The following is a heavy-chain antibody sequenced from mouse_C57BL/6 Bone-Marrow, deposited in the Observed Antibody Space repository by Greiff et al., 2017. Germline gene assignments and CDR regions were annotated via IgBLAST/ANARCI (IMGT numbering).Heavy chain of an antibody. Sequence: VQLQQSGPELVKPGASVKMSCKASGYTFTDYNMHWVKQSHGKSLEWIGYINPNNGGTSYNQKFKGKATLTVNKSSSTAYMELRSLTSEDSAVYYCASLGYYGSSYGYWGQGTTLTVSS. V-gene: IGHV1-22*01. D-gene: IGHD1-1*01. CDR3: ASLGYYGSSYGY. CDR2: INPNNGGT. J-gene: IGHJ2*01. CDR1: GYTFTDYN.